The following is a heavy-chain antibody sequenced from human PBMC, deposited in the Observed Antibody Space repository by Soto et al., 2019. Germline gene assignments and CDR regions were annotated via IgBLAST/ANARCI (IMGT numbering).Heavy chain of an antibody. CDR1: GFTFSSYG. CDR2: ISYDGSNK. Sequence: QVQLVESGGGVVQPGRSLRLSCAASGFTFSSYGMHWVRQAPGKGLEWVAVISYDGSNKYYADSVKGRFTISRDNSKNTLYLQMNSLRAEDTAVYYCATARLVRGATTADYWGQGTLVTVSS. J-gene: IGHJ4*02. D-gene: IGHD3-10*01. CDR3: ATARLVRGATTADY. V-gene: IGHV3-30*03.